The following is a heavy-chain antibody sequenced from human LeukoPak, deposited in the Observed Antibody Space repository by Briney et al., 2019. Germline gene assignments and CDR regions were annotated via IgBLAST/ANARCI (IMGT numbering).Heavy chain of an antibody. CDR2: INHSGST. J-gene: IGHJ5*02. CDR3: ARLPGLNIVVVPAAIEGAYNWFDP. CDR1: GGSFSGYY. D-gene: IGHD2-2*01. V-gene: IGHV4-34*01. Sequence: PSETLSLTCAVYGGSFSGYYWSWIRQPPGKGLEWIGEINHSGSTNYNPSLKGRVTISVDTSKNQFSLKLSSVTAADTAVYYCARLPGLNIVVVPAAIEGAYNWFDPWGQGTLVTVSS.